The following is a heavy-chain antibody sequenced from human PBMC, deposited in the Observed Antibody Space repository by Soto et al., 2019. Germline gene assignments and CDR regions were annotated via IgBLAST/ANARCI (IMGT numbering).Heavy chain of an antibody. CDR3: ARERREEIHDGYDIDF. J-gene: IGHJ4*02. CDR1: GDSINNYY. V-gene: IGHV4-4*07. D-gene: IGHD5-12*01. Sequence: QVQLQESGPGLVKPSETLSLTCTVSGDSINNYYWSWIRQPAGKGLEWIGRIYTSGGTDYNPSLGSRVTISIDTSKNQCSLKLTSMTAADTAVYYCARERREEIHDGYDIDFWGQGTLVTVSS. CDR2: IYTSGGT.